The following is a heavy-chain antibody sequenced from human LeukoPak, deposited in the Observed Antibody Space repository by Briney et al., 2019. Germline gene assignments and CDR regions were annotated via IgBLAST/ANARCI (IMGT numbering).Heavy chain of an antibody. V-gene: IGHV3-23*01. D-gene: IGHD3-3*01. J-gene: IGHJ4*02. CDR3: AKTPLRFLEWLSFDY. CDR1: GFTFSSYA. CDR2: IGGSGGST. Sequence: GGSLRLSCAASGFTFSSYAMSWVRQAPGKGLEWVSAIGGSGGSTYYADSVKGRFTISRDNSKNTLYLQMNSLRAEDTAVYYCAKTPLRFLEWLSFDYWGQGTLVTVSS.